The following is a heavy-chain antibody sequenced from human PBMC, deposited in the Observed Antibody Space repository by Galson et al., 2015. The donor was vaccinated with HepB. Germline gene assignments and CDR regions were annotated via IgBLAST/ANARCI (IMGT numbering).Heavy chain of an antibody. CDR2: ISRSGSA. CDR3: ARTPRLYDRTGYKGRNYYFDS. V-gene: IGHV4-30-2*01. J-gene: IGHJ4*02. D-gene: IGHD3-22*01. CDR1: GGSMSTGGYS. Sequence: TLSLTCAVSGGSMSTGGYSWTWIRQPPGKGLELIGYISRSGSADYNPSLTSRVALSVDTSKNQFSLKLNSVTAADTAVYYCARTPRLYDRTGYKGRNYYFDSWGQGILVTVSS.